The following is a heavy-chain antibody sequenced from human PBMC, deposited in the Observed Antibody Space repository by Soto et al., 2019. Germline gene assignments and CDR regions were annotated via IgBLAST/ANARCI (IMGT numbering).Heavy chain of an antibody. CDR3: TRGRDYGDTKIDY. CDR2: IRSKANSYAT. D-gene: IGHD4-17*01. V-gene: IGHV3-73*01. CDR1: GFTFSGSA. J-gene: IGHJ4*02. Sequence: GGSLRLSCAASGFTFSGSAMHWVRQASGKGLEWVGRIRSKANSYATAYAASVKGRFTISRDDSKNTAYLQMNSLKTEDTAVYYCTRGRDYGDTKIDYWGQGTLVTVSS.